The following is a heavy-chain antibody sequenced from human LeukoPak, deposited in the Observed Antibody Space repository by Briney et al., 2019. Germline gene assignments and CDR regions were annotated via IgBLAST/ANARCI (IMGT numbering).Heavy chain of an antibody. D-gene: IGHD2-2*02. CDR2: ISAYNGNT. V-gene: IGHV1-18*01. J-gene: IGHJ6*02. CDR3: ARPGADCGSAGCYTYPYYGLDV. CDR1: GHSFSGHG. Sequence: GASVKVSCKASGHSFSGHGITWVRQAPGQGLEWMGWISAYNGNTKYAQNLQGRVTMTTDISTSTAYMELRSLRSDDTAVYYCARPGADCGSAGCYTYPYYGLDVWGQGTTVTVSS.